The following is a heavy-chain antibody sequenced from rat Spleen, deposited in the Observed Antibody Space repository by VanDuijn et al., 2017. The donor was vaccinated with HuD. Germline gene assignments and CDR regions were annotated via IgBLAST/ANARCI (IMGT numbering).Heavy chain of an antibody. J-gene: IGHJ3*01. D-gene: IGHD1-10*01. Sequence: EVQLVESGGGLVQPGRSLKLSCAASGFTFSDYAMAWVRQAPKKGLEWVASISSGGGDTYYPDSVKDRFTISRDNAKSTLYLQMDSLRSEDTASYYCARHGLYSNYGWFAYWGQGTLVTVSS. V-gene: IGHV5S23*01. CDR2: ISSGGGDT. CDR3: ARHGLYSNYGWFAY. CDR1: GFTFSDYA.